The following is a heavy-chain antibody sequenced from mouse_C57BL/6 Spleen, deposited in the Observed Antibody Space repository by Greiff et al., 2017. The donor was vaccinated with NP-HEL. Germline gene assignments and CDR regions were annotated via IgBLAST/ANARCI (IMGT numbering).Heavy chain of an antibody. Sequence: EVQLQQSGGGLVKPGGSLKLSCAASGFTFSSYAMSWVRQTPARRLEWVATISDGGSYTYYPDNVKGRFTISRDNAKNNLYLQMSHLKSEDTAMYYCARGGRDYAMDYWGQGTSVTVSS. CDR3: ARGGRDYAMDY. D-gene: IGHD3-3*01. J-gene: IGHJ4*01. CDR2: ISDGGSYT. V-gene: IGHV5-4*01. CDR1: GFTFSSYA.